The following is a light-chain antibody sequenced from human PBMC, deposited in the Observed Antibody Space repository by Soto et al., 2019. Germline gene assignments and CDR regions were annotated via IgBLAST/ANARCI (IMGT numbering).Light chain of an antibody. CDR1: SCNIGTNY. CDR3: AGWDDRLSGPV. J-gene: IGLJ2*01. Sequence: QSVLTQTPSASGTPGQRATISCSGSSCNIGTNYVYWFQQLPGTAPKLLFYRNNQRPSGVPDRCSGSKSGTSASLPISGLRSEDEADYYCAGWDDRLSGPVFGGGTKLTVL. CDR2: RNN. V-gene: IGLV1-47*01.